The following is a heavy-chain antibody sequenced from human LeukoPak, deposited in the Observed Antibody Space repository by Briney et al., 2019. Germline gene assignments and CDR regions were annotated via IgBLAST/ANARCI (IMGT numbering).Heavy chain of an antibody. CDR2: ISGSGSNT. CDR1: GFTFSSYA. CDR3: AKGLGYCSGGSCYSDYYYGMDV. D-gene: IGHD2-15*01. V-gene: IGHV3-23*01. J-gene: IGHJ6*04. Sequence: GGSLRLSCAASGFTFSSYAMSWVRQAPGKGLEWVSAISGSGSNTYYADSVKGRFTISRDNSKNTLYLQMNSLRSEDTAVYYCAKGLGYCSGGSCYSDYYYGMDVWGKGTTVTVSS.